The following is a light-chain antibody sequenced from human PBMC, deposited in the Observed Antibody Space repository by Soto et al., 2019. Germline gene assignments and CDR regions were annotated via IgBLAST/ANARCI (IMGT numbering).Light chain of an antibody. Sequence: DIQMTQSPSTLSASVGDRVTITCRASQSVTGWLARYQQKPGKAPKFLIYKTSNLESGVPSRFSGSGSGTEFTLTITSLQPDDFATYYCLHYDDDSETFGQGTKVDIK. J-gene: IGKJ1*01. CDR1: QSVTGW. V-gene: IGKV1-5*03. CDR2: KTS. CDR3: LHYDDDSET.